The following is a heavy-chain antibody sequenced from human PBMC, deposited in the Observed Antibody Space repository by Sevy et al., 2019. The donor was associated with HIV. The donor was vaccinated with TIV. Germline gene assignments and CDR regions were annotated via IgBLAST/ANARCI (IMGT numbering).Heavy chain of an antibody. V-gene: IGHV3-33*06. CDR1: GFTFSSYG. J-gene: IGHJ4*02. CDR2: IWYDGSNK. Sequence: GESLKISCAASGFTFSSYGMHWVRQAPGKGLEWVAVIWYDGSNKYYADSVKGRFTISRDNSKNTLYLQMNSLRAEDTAVYYCAKAVHYYDSIASDYWGQGTLVTVSS. D-gene: IGHD3-22*01. CDR3: AKAVHYYDSIASDY.